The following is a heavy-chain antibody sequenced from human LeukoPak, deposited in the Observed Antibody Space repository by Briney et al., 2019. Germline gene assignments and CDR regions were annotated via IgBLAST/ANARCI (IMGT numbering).Heavy chain of an antibody. CDR2: INSDGTRK. Sequence: GGPLRLSCAVSGFIFCDSPLLWLRHARGKALEWVSLINSDGTRKFYIDSVEGRFTISRDSSKNSLYLQRNSLKIEDTAMYFCARDLSGSYFSDWGQGTLVTVSS. D-gene: IGHD2-15*01. CDR1: GFIFCDSP. V-gene: IGHV3-43*01. CDR3: ARDLSGSYFSD. J-gene: IGHJ4*02.